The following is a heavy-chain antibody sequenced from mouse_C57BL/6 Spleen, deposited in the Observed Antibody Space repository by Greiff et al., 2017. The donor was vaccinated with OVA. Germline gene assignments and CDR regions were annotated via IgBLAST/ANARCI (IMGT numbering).Heavy chain of an antibody. CDR1: GYTFTSYW. Sequence: QVQLKQPGAELVRPGSSVKLSCKASGYTFTSYWMDWVKQRPGQGLEWIGNIYPSDSETHYNQKFKDKATLTVDKSSSTAYMQLSSLTSEDSAVYYCARDYYGSSPLYFDYWGQGTTLTVSS. J-gene: IGHJ2*01. CDR3: ARDYYGSSPLYFDY. D-gene: IGHD1-1*01. V-gene: IGHV1-61*01. CDR2: IYPSDSET.